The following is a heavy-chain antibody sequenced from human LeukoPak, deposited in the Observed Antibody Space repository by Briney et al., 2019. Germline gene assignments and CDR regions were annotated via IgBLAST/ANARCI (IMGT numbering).Heavy chain of an antibody. J-gene: IGHJ5*02. CDR1: GYSNSSGYY. Sequence: SETLSLTCTVSGYSNSSGYYWGWIRQPPGKGLEWIGSIYHSGSTYYNPSLKSRVTISVDTSKNQFSLKLSSVTAADTAVYYCARLIAAAGTGWFDPWGQGTLVTVSS. D-gene: IGHD6-13*01. CDR3: ARLIAAAGTGWFDP. CDR2: IYHSGST. V-gene: IGHV4-38-2*02.